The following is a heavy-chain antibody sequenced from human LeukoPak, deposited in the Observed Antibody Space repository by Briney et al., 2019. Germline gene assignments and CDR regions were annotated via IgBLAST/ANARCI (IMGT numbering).Heavy chain of an antibody. J-gene: IGHJ5*02. V-gene: IGHV3-74*01. CDR3: ARAVTYFYGSVTYDWFDP. D-gene: IGHD3-10*01. CDR1: GFTFSSYW. Sequence: PGGPLRLSCAASGFTFSSYWMHWDRQTPGKGLVWVSRIKSDGSTIYADSVKGRFTISRDNARNTLYLQMNSLRVEDTAMYYCARAVTYFYGSVTYDWFDPWGQGTLVTVSS. CDR2: IKSDGST.